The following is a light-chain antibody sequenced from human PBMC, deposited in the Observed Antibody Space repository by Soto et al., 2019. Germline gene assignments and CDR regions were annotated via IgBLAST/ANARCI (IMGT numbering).Light chain of an antibody. J-gene: IGKJ4*01. Sequence: DIVMTQSPDSLAVSLGERATINCKSSQSVLYSSNNKNYLAWYQQKPGQPPKLLIYWASTRESGVPDRFSGSGSGTDFPLTISSLQAEDVAVYYCQQYYSIALTFGGGTKVEIK. CDR2: WAS. CDR1: QSVLYSSNNKNY. V-gene: IGKV4-1*01. CDR3: QQYYSIALT.